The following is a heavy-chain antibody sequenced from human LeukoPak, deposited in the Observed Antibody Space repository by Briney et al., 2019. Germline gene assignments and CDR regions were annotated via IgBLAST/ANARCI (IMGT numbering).Heavy chain of an antibody. D-gene: IGHD3-22*01. CDR2: ISPYNGHT. CDR1: GYTFTSYG. Sequence: GASVKVSCKVSGYTFTSYGISWVRQAPGQGLEWMGWISPYNGHTNYAQPFQGRVTMTTDTSTSSAYMELRSLRSDDTAVYYCARVVVVETSYFDYWGQGTLVTVSS. CDR3: ARVVVVETSYFDY. J-gene: IGHJ4*02. V-gene: IGHV1-18*01.